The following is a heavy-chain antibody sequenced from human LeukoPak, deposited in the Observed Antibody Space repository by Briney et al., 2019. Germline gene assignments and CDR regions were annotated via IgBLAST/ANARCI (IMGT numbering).Heavy chain of an antibody. D-gene: IGHD3-22*01. V-gene: IGHV1-2*02. CDR3: ARDGSGYYDSSGYYFDY. Sequence: AAVTVSCMPSGYTFTGYYMHWVRQAPGQGLEWMGWANPNSGGTNYAQKFQGRVTMTRDTSISTAYMELSRLRSDDAAVYYCARDGSGYYDSSGYYFDYWGQGTLVTVSS. CDR2: ANPNSGGT. J-gene: IGHJ4*02. CDR1: GYTFTGYY.